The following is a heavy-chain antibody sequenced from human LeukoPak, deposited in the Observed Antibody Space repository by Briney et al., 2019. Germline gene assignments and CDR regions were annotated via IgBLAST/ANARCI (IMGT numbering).Heavy chain of an antibody. V-gene: IGHV4-4*07. J-gene: IGHJ4*02. CDR1: GGSISSYY. CDR3: ASESCSSTSCSFDY. CDR2: IYTSGST. Sequence: SETLSLTCTVSGGSISSYYWSWIRQPAGKGLEWIGRIYTSGSTNYHPSLKSRVTMSVDTSKNQFSLKLSSVTAADTAVYYCASESCSSTSCSFDYWGQGTLVTVSS. D-gene: IGHD2-2*01.